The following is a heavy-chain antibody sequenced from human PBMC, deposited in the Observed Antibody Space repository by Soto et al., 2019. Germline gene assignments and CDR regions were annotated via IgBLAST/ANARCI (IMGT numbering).Heavy chain of an antibody. CDR2: ISGGGDNT. J-gene: IGHJ4*02. Sequence: VQLVETGGGLIQPGGSLRLSCAASGLTVSNNYMSWVRQAPGKGLEWVSTISGGGDNTFHADSVKGRFTISRDNSKNILFLQMNSLGGEDTAVYYCARGGYASGWSLDFWGLGTLVTVSS. V-gene: IGHV3-53*02. D-gene: IGHD6-19*01. CDR3: ARGGYASGWSLDF. CDR1: GLTVSNNY.